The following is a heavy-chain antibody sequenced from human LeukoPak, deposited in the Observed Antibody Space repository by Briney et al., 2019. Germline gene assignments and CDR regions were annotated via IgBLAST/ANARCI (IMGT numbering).Heavy chain of an antibody. CDR1: GGSISSGGYS. CDR3: AREWGPYYYGSGSYYNSYFVY. Sequence: SETLSLTCAVSGGSISSGGYSWNWIRQPTGKGLEWIGYIYNSGSTSYNPSLKSRVTMSVDTSKNQFSLKLSSVTAADTAVYYCAREWGPYYYGSGSYYNSYFVYWGQGTLVTVSS. V-gene: IGHV4-30-4*07. J-gene: IGHJ4*02. D-gene: IGHD3-10*01. CDR2: IYNSGST.